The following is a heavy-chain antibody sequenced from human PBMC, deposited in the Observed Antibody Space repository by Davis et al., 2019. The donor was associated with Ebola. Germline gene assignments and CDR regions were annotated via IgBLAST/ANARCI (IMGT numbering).Heavy chain of an antibody. Sequence: GESLKISCAASGFTFNKYEMNWVRQAPGKGLEWVSVIYSGGSTYYADSVKGRFTISRDNSKNTLYLQMNSLRAEDTAVYYCARDPSSSADYYYYYGMDVWGQGTTVTVSS. CDR3: ARDPSSSADYYYYYGMDV. D-gene: IGHD6-6*01. V-gene: IGHV3-66*01. J-gene: IGHJ6*02. CDR1: GFTFNKYE. CDR2: IYSGGST.